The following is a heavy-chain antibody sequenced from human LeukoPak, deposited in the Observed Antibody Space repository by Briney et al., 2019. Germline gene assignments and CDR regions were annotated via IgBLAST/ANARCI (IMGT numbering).Heavy chain of an antibody. CDR2: IYSGGST. D-gene: IGHD5-12*01. CDR1: GFTVSSNY. Sequence: PGGSLRLSCAASGFTVSSNYMSWVRQAPGTGLEWVSVIYSGGSTYYADSVKGRFTISRDNSKSTLYLQMNSLRAEDTAVYYCARGDSYDTTIDYWGQGTLVTVSS. V-gene: IGHV3-66*02. CDR3: ARGDSYDTTIDY. J-gene: IGHJ4*02.